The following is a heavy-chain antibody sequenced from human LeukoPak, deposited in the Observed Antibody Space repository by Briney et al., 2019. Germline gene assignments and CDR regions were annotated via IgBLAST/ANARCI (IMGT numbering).Heavy chain of an antibody. CDR2: IKQDGSEK. Sequence: GGSLRLSFAASGFPFSSYWMSWVRQAPGKGLEWVANIKQDGSEKYYVDSVKGRFTISRDNAKNSLYLQMNSLRAEDTAVYYCTLALVSYYYYGMDVWGQGTTVTVSS. CDR1: GFPFSSYW. J-gene: IGHJ6*02. V-gene: IGHV3-7*01. D-gene: IGHD3-3*02. CDR3: TLALVSYYYYGMDV.